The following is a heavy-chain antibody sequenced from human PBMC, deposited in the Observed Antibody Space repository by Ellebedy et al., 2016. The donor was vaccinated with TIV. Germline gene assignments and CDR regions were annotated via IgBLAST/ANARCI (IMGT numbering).Heavy chain of an antibody. D-gene: IGHD1-7*01. V-gene: IGHV3-48*01. Sequence: SVKGRFTISRDNAKNSLYLQMNSLRAEDTAVYYCAREGSWNYGLGAFDYWGQGTLVTVSS. J-gene: IGHJ4*02. CDR3: AREGSWNYGLGAFDY.